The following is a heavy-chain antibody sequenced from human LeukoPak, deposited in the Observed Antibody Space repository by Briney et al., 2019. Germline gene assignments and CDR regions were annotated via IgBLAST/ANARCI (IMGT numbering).Heavy chain of an antibody. CDR3: AKEVYGDDAFDI. Sequence: GRSLRLSCAASGFTFDDYAMHWVRQAPGKGLERVSGISWNSGSIGYADSVKGRFTISRDNAKNSLYLQMNSLRAEDTALYYCAKEVYGDDAFDIWGQGTMVTVSS. CDR2: ISWNSGSI. CDR1: GFTFDDYA. D-gene: IGHD4-17*01. J-gene: IGHJ3*02. V-gene: IGHV3-9*01.